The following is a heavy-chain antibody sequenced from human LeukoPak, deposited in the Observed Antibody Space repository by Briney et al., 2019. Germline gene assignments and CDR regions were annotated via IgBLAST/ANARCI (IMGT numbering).Heavy chain of an antibody. CDR1: GFTFSSYG. Sequence: SLRLSCAASGFTFSSYGMHWVRQPPGKGLEWIGEIYHSGSTNYNPSLKSRVTISVDKSKNQFSLKLSSVTAADTAVYYCARAGNYDILTGQPFDYWGQGTLVTVSS. CDR2: IYHSGST. CDR3: ARAGNYDILTGQPFDY. V-gene: IGHV4-4*02. J-gene: IGHJ4*02. D-gene: IGHD3-9*01.